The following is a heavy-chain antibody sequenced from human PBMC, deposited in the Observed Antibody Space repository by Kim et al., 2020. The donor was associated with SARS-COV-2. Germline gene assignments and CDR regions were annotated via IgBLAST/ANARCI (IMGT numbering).Heavy chain of an antibody. V-gene: IGHV3-21*01. D-gene: IGHD4-4*01. CDR3: ARGGRVGTPVNYYFDY. Sequence: VKARFTISRDSAKNSVYLQMNDLGADDPAVYYCARGGRVGTPVNYYFDYWGQGTLVTVSS. J-gene: IGHJ4*02.